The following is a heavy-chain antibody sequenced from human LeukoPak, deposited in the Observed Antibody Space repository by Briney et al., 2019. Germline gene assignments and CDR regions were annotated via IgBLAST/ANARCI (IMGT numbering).Heavy chain of an antibody. CDR1: GFTFSSYG. CDR3: AKGDLGHFHYYGSGSQIALDAFDI. D-gene: IGHD3-10*01. V-gene: IGHV3-23*01. Sequence: PGGSLRLSCAASGFTFSSYGMSWVRQAPGKGLEWVSAISGSGGSTYYADSVKGRFTISRDNSKNTLYLQMNSLRAEDTAVYYCAKGDLGHFHYYGSGSQIALDAFDIWGQGTMVTVSS. J-gene: IGHJ3*02. CDR2: ISGSGGST.